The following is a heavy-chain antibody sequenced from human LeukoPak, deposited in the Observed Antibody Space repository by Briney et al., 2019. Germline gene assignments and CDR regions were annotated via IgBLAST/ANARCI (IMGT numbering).Heavy chain of an antibody. CDR2: IVPIFGTA. Sequence: SVKVSCKASGGTFSSYAISWVRQAPGQGLEWMGGIVPIFGTANYAQKFRGRVTITADTSTSTAYMELRSLRSDDTAVYYCARDFTGGNYFNDYWGQGTLVTVSS. J-gene: IGHJ4*02. CDR1: GGTFSSYA. V-gene: IGHV1-69*06. CDR3: ARDFTGGNYFNDY. D-gene: IGHD1-26*01.